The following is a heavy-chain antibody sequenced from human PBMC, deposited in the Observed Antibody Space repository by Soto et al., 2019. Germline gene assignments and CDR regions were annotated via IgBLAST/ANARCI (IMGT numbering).Heavy chain of an antibody. J-gene: IGHJ3*02. CDR3: VHNLPQASGAFDI. CDR1: GFSLRTTGVG. V-gene: IGHV2-5*02. D-gene: IGHD6-19*01. CDR2: LYWDDDN. Sequence: SGPTLVNPTQALTLTCTFSGFSLRTTGVGVGWIRQPPGKALEWLALLYWDDDNRYNPSLKSRLTLTKDTSKSQVVLTLTNVDPADTATYYCVHNLPQASGAFDIWGQGTMVTVSS.